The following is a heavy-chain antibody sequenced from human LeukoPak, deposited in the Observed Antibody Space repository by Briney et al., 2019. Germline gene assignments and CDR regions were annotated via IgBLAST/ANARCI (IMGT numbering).Heavy chain of an antibody. D-gene: IGHD3-3*01. V-gene: IGHV3-30-3*01. CDR2: ISYDGSNK. Sequence: GGSLRLSCAASGFTFSSYAMHWVRQAPGKGLEWVAVISYDGSNKYYADSVKGRFTISRDNAKNSLYLQMNSLRGEDTAVYYCARDGLDYDFWSGFDYWGQGTLVTVSS. J-gene: IGHJ4*02. CDR1: GFTFSSYA. CDR3: ARDGLDYDFWSGFDY.